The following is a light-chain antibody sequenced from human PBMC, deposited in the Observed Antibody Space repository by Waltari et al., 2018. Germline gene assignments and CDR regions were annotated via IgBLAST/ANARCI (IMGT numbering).Light chain of an antibody. Sequence: DIQLTQSPSFLSASVGDRVTITCRASQGLGSYLAWYQQKPGTAPKLLIYTASTLQSGVPSRFSGSGSGTEFTLTISSLQPEDFATYYCLQLNSYPGSFSPGTKVDVK. CDR1: QGLGSY. CDR3: LQLNSYPGS. CDR2: TAS. V-gene: IGKV1-9*01. J-gene: IGKJ3*01.